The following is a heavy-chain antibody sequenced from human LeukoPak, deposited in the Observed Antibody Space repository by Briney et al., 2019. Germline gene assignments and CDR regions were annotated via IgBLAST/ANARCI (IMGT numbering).Heavy chain of an antibody. Sequence: SETPSLTCTVSGGSISSYYWSWIRQPPGKGLEWIGYIYYSGSTNYNPSLKSRVTISVDTSKNQFSLKLSSVTAADTAVYYCARRSYRFEFDYWGQGTLVTVSS. CDR3: ARRSYRFEFDY. V-gene: IGHV4-59*08. D-gene: IGHD5-18*01. CDR1: GGSISSYY. CDR2: IYYSGST. J-gene: IGHJ4*02.